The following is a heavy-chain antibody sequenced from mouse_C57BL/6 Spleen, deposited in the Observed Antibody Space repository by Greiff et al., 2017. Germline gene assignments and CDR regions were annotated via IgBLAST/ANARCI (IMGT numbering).Heavy chain of an antibody. V-gene: IGHV1-76*01. J-gene: IGHJ2*01. D-gene: IGHD2-14*01. CDR3: ARWGGGNYLDY. Sequence: QVQLQQSGAELVRPGASVKLSCKASGYTFTDYYINWVKQRPGQGLEWIARIYPGSGNTYYNEKFKGKATLTAEKSSSTAYMQLSSLTSEDSAVYFCARWGGGNYLDYWGQGTTLTGSS. CDR1: GYTFTDYY. CDR2: IYPGSGNT.